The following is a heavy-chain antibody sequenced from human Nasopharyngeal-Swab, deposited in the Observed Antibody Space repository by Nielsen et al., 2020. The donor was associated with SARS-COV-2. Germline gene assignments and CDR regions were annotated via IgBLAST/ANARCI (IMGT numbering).Heavy chain of an antibody. Sequence: GGSLRLSCAASGFTFSSYAMSWVRQAPGKGLEWVAYINSGSSHTNYADSVKGRFTISRDNAKRSLYLQMNSLRGEDTAVYYCARESASYLQIDTWGQGTLVIVSS. J-gene: IGHJ5*02. CDR1: GFTFSSYA. D-gene: IGHD1-26*01. V-gene: IGHV3-21*05. CDR3: ARESASYLQIDT. CDR2: INSGSSHT.